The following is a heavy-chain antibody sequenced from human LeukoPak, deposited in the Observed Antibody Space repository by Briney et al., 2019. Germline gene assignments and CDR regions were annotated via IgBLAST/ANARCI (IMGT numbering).Heavy chain of an antibody. V-gene: IGHV4-38-2*02. CDR3: AREGSGYDSPYYFDY. J-gene: IGHJ4*02. D-gene: IGHD5-12*01. CDR1: GYSISSGYY. Sequence: SETLSLTCAVSGYSISSGYYWGWIRQPPGKGLEWIGSIYHSGSTYYNPSLKSRVTISVDTSENQFSLKLSSVTAADTAVYYCAREGSGYDSPYYFDYWGQGTLVTVSS. CDR2: IYHSGST.